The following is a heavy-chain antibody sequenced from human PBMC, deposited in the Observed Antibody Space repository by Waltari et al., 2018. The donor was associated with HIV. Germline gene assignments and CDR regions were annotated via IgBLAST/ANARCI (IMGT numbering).Heavy chain of an antibody. CDR2: IRSRSFGGTT. CDR1: GFNFGQYA. J-gene: IGHJ6*02. D-gene: IGHD2-21*01. Sequence: VQLVESGGGLVQPGRSLRLSCAASGFNFGQYAMTWFRQAPGKGLEWVGFIRSRSFGGTTEYAASVEGRFTISREDSKSIAYLDMRSLKSEDTGVYYCTYEHIEYRPPTPAGMDVWGQGTTVIVSS. CDR3: TYEHIEYRPPTPAGMDV. V-gene: IGHV3-49*03.